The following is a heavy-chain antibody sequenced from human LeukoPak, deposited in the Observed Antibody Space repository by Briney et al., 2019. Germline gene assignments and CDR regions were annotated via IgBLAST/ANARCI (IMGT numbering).Heavy chain of an antibody. CDR1: GGSFSGYY. Sequence: SETLSLTCTVYGGSFSGYYWSWIRQPPGKGLEWIGEINHSESTNYNPSLKSRVTISVDTSKNQFSLKRSSVTAADTAVYYCARDGLGYDSSNGFDYWGQGTLVTVSS. CDR2: INHSEST. V-gene: IGHV4-34*09. D-gene: IGHD3-22*01. J-gene: IGHJ4*02. CDR3: ARDGLGYDSSNGFDY.